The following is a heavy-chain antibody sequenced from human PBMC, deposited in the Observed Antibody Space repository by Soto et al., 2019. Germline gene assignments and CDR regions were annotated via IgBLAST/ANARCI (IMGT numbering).Heavy chain of an antibody. V-gene: IGHV4-34*01. CDR1: GGSLSGYY. D-gene: IGHD5-12*01. CDR3: ARGKKWLRSHYGMDV. J-gene: IGHJ6*02. CDR2: INHSGST. Sequence: SQTLSLTCAVYGGSLSGYYWRWIRQPPGKGLEWIGEINHSGSTNYNPSLKSRVPISVDTSKNQFSLKLSSVTAPDTAVYYCARGKKWLRSHYGMDVWAQGTTVTVSS.